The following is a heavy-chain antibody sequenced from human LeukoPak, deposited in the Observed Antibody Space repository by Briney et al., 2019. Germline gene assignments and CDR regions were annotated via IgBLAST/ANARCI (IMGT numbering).Heavy chain of an antibody. CDR3: ARTQWLVPEYFQH. V-gene: IGHV3-48*04. D-gene: IGHD6-19*01. CDR1: GFTFSSYS. J-gene: IGHJ1*01. Sequence: PGGSLRLSCAASGFTFSSYSMNWVRQAPGKGLEWVSYISSSSSTIYYADSVKGRFTISRDNAKNSLYLQMNSLRAEDTAVYYCARTQWLVPEYFQHWGQGTLVTVSS. CDR2: ISSSSSTI.